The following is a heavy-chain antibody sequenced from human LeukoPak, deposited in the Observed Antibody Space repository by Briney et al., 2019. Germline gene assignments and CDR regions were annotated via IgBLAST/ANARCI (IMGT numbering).Heavy chain of an antibody. V-gene: IGHV3-48*03. J-gene: IGHJ5*02. D-gene: IGHD3-22*01. CDR3: ARQIKVGYYDSSGYYEYNWFDP. CDR2: ISSSGSTI. CDR1: GFTFSSYE. Sequence: QPGGSLRLSCAASGFTFSSYEMNWVRQAPGKGLEWVSYISSSGSTIYYADSVKGRFTISRDNAKNSLYLQMNSLRAEDTAVYYCARQIKVGYYDSSGYYEYNWFDPWGQGTLVTVSS.